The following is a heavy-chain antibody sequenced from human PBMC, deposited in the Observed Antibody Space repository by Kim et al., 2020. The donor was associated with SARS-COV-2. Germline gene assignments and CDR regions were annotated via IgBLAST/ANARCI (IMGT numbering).Heavy chain of an antibody. D-gene: IGHD6-19*01. V-gene: IGHV3-74*01. CDR3: ARDTKWLAFDY. CDR1: GFTFSSYW. J-gene: IGHJ4*02. Sequence: GGSLRLSCAASGFTFSSYWMHWVRQAPGKGLVWVSRINSDGSSTSYSDSVKGRFTISRDNAKNTLYLHMNSLRAEDTAVYYCARDTKWLAFDYWGQGTLVTVSS. CDR2: INSDGSST.